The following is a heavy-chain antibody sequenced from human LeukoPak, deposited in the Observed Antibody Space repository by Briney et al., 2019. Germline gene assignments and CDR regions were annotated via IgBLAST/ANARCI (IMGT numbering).Heavy chain of an antibody. D-gene: IGHD3-3*01. CDR3: ASQGRFLEWLYTFQH. Sequence: GSSVKVSCKASGGTFSSYAISWVRQAPGQGLEWMGGIIPIFGTANYAQKFQGRVTITADESTSTAYMELSSLRSEDTAVYYCASQGRFLEWLYTFQHWGQGTLVTVSS. J-gene: IGHJ1*01. V-gene: IGHV1-69*01. CDR2: IIPIFGTA. CDR1: GGTFSSYA.